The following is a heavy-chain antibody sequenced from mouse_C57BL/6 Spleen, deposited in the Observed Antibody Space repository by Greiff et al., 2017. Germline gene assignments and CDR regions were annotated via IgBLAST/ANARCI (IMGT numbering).Heavy chain of an antibody. CDR2: ISSGSSTI. D-gene: IGHD2-1*01. CDR1: GFTFSDYG. CDR3: ARGIYGNPHYYAMDY. J-gene: IGHJ4*01. Sequence: EVNVVESGGGLVKPGGSVKLSCAASGFTFSDYGMHWVRQAPEKGLEWVAYISSGSSTIYYADKVKGRFTISRDNAKNTLFLQMTSLRSEDTAMYYCARGIYGNPHYYAMDYWGQGTSVTVSS. V-gene: IGHV5-17*01.